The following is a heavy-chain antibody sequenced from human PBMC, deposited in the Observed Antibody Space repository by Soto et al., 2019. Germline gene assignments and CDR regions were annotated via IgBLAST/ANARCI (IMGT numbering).Heavy chain of an antibody. D-gene: IGHD2-15*01. V-gene: IGHV4-34*01. CDR1: GGSFSGYY. J-gene: IGHJ6*02. CDR3: ARARRCSGGSCYYYYGMDV. CDR2: INHSGST. Sequence: QVQLQQWGAGLLKPSETLSLTCAVYGGSFSGYYWSWIRQPPGKGLEWIGEINHSGSTNYNPSLKSGVTISVDTSKNQFSLKLGSVTAADTAVYYCARARRCSGGSCYYYYGMDVWGQGTTVTVSS.